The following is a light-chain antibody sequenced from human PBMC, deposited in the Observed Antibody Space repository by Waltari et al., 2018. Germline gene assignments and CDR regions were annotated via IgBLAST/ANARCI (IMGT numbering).Light chain of an antibody. V-gene: IGLV3-1*01. CDR1: GLGDKY. CDR3: QACDSSSEMV. J-gene: IGLJ2*01. CDR2: HDT. Sequence: SYELTQPPSVSVPPGQTVSITCSGDGLGDKYACWYHQKPGQSPLLVIYHDTKRPSGIPERFSGSNSGNTATLTISGSQAMDEADYYCQACDSSSEMVFGGGTKLTVL.